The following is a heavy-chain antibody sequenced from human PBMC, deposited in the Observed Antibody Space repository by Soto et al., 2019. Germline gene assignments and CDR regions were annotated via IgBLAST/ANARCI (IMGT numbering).Heavy chain of an antibody. J-gene: IGHJ4*02. CDR3: AKDTVDVPPGFDY. CDR1: GFAFRNYG. V-gene: IGHV3-23*01. Sequence: EVQLLGSGGGLVHTGGSLRLSCAASGFAFRNYGMSWVRQAPGKGLKWVSTISGSGGSTYYADSVKGRFTISRDNSKNTLYLQMNSLRAEDTAIYYCAKDTVDVPPGFDYWGQGTLVTVSS. D-gene: IGHD2-8*02. CDR2: ISGSGGST.